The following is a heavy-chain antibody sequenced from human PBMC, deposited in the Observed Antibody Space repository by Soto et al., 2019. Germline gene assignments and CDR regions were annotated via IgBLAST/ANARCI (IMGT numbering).Heavy chain of an antibody. CDR1: GFTFSSYW. D-gene: IGHD6-19*01. V-gene: IGHV3-74*01. CDR2: INGDGSST. Sequence: EVQLVESGGGLVQPGGSLRLSCAASGFTFSSYWMHWVRQAPGKGLVWVSRINGDGSSTYYADSVKGRFTISRDNAKNTLYLQMNSLRAEDTAVYYCARGGCGRWGFDYWGQGTLVTVSS. CDR3: ARGGCGRWGFDY. J-gene: IGHJ4*02.